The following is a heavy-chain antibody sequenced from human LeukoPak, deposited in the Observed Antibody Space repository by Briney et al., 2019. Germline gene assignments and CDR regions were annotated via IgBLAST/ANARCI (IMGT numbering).Heavy chain of an antibody. J-gene: IGHJ4*02. D-gene: IGHD6-6*01. CDR2: ISGSGGST. CDR1: GFTFSSYA. CDR3: AIPWSRSSDGFDH. V-gene: IGHV3-23*01. Sequence: GGSLTLSCAASGFTFSSYAMSWVRQAPGKGLEWVAAISGSGGSTYYADSVKGRFTISRDNSKNTLYLQMNSLRAEDTAVYYWAIPWSRSSDGFDHWGQGTRVTVSS.